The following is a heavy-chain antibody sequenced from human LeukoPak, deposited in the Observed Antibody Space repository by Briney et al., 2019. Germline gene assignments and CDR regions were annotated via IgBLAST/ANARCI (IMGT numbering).Heavy chain of an antibody. Sequence: GGSLRLSCAASGFTFSSYGMHWVRQAPGKGLEWVAVIWYDGSNKYYADSVKGRFTISRDNSKNTLYLLMNSLRAEDTAVYYCARDRVEVGDDAFDIWGQGTMVTVSS. CDR2: IWYDGSNK. V-gene: IGHV3-33*01. CDR1: GFTFSSYG. J-gene: IGHJ3*02. D-gene: IGHD2-15*01. CDR3: ARDRVEVGDDAFDI.